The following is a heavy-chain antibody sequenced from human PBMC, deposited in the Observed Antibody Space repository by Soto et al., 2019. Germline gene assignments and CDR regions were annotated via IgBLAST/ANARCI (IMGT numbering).Heavy chain of an antibody. CDR1: GGTFSSYA. CDR2: IIPISGTA. D-gene: IGHD2-2*01. V-gene: IGHV1-69*01. J-gene: IGHJ6*02. CDR3: ARSQGSSTSLELYYYYYYGMDV. Sequence: QVQLVQSGAEVKKPGSSVKVSCKASGGTFSSYAISWVRQAPGQGLEWMGGIIPISGTAYYAQKFQGRVTITADESTSTAYMELSSLRSEDTAVYYCARSQGSSTSLELYYYYYYGMDVWGQGTTVTVSS.